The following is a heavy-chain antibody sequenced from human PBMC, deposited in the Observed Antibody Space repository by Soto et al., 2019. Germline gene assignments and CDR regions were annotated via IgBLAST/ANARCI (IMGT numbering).Heavy chain of an antibody. CDR3: ARDYHDSSGFSYAGY. Sequence: QVQLVQSGGEVKKPGASVKVSCKTSGYTFTGYGISWVRQAPGQGPEWMGWISPYNGNTKYAQSFQGRVTMTTDTCTSTADMDLRRLRAEDTAVYYCARDYHDSSGFSYAGYWGQGPLVNVSS. J-gene: IGHJ4*02. D-gene: IGHD3-22*01. V-gene: IGHV1-18*01. CDR2: ISPYNGNT. CDR1: GYTFTGYG.